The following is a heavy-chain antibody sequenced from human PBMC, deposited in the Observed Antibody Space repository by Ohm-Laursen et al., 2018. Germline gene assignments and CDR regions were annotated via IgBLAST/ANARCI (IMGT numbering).Heavy chain of an antibody. CDR2: IYTSGST. J-gene: IGHJ6*02. Sequence: GTLSLTCAVYGGSFSGYYWSWIRQPAGKGLEWIGRIYTSGSTNYNPSLKSRVTMSVDTSKNQFSLKLSSVTAADTAVYYCARYQVLNTYYDFWSGLRGYYYYGMDVWGQGTTVTVSS. D-gene: IGHD3-3*01. CDR1: GGSFSGYY. V-gene: IGHV4-59*10. CDR3: ARYQVLNTYYDFWSGLRGYYYYGMDV.